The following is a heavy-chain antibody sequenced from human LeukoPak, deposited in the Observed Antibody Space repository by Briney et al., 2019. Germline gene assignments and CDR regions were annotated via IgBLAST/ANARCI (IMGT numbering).Heavy chain of an antibody. CDR1: GGSMSPYY. V-gene: IGHV4-59*01. J-gene: IGHJ6*02. CDR3: ARDNWLHYNKNWHYYGLDV. CDR2: ISSSGSP. D-gene: IGHD1-1*01. Sequence: SDSLSLTCTVSGGSMSPYYRSWIRQPPGKGLEWMGYISSSGSPDYSPSLKSRVTISVDTSKNQFSLKLSSVTAADTAVYYCARDNWLHYNKNWHYYGLDVWGRGTTVTVSS.